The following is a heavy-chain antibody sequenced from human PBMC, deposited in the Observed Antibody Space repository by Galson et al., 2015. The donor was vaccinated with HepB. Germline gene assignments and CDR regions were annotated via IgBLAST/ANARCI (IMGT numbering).Heavy chain of an antibody. J-gene: IGHJ4*02. D-gene: IGHD3/OR15-3a*01. Sequence: TLSLTCAVSGGSISSNAYSWSWIRQPPGKGLEWIGYIYHSGNTYYNPSPKSRVILSVDRSKKQFSLKVTSVTAADTAVYFCARSSGLPSYYFDYWGQGTLVTVSS. V-gene: IGHV4-30-2*01. CDR2: IYHSGNT. CDR3: ARSSGLPSYYFDY. CDR1: GGSISSNAYS.